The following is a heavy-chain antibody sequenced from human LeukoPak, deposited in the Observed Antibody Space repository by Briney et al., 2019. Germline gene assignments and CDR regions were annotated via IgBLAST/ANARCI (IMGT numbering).Heavy chain of an antibody. V-gene: IGHV1-18*01. Sequence: ASVKVSCKASGYTFTSYGISWVRQAPGQGLEWMGWISAYNGNTNCAQKLQGRVTMTTDTSTNTAYMELRCLRSDDTAVYYCARVVVIKRWFDPWGQGTLVTVSS. CDR2: ISAYNGNT. CDR1: GYTFTSYG. J-gene: IGHJ5*02. CDR3: ARVVVIKRWFDP. D-gene: IGHD3-22*01.